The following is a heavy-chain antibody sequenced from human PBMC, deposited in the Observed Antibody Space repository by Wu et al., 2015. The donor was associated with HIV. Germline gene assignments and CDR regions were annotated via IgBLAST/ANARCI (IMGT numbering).Heavy chain of an antibody. CDR3: ARGTYGVGTPNRFDP. Sequence: QVQLVQSGAEVKKPGASVKVSCKASGYTFTDYDINWVRQATGQGLEWMGWMNPNSGNTNSARKFQGRLTMTRSTSINTAYMELSGLTFEDTAIYYCARGTYGVGTPNRFDPVGPGNPGHRLL. D-gene: IGHD3-10*01. CDR1: GYTFTDYD. J-gene: IGHJ5*02. V-gene: IGHV1-8*01. CDR2: MNPNSGNT.